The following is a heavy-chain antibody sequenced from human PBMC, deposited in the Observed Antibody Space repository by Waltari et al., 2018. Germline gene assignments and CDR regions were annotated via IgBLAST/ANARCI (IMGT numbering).Heavy chain of an antibody. J-gene: IGHJ2*01. Sequence: QVQLVESGGGVVQPGRSLRLSCAASGFTFSSYGMHWVRQAPGKGLEGVAVIWYDGSNKYYADSVKGRFTISRDNSKNTLYLQMNSLRAEDTAVYYCARRGSPKYFDLWGRGTLVTVSS. D-gene: IGHD6-13*01. CDR3: ARRGSPKYFDL. V-gene: IGHV3-33*01. CDR2: IWYDGSNK. CDR1: GFTFSSYG.